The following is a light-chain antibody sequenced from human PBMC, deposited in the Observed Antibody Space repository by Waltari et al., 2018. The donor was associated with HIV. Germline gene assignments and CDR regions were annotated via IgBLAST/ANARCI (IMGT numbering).Light chain of an antibody. J-gene: IGLJ3*02. CDR1: ALPKKY. CDR3: YSTDSSGNHRV. Sequence: SYELTQPPSVSVSPGQTPRITCSGDALPKKYASWYQQKSGQAPVLVIYVDTKRPSGIPERFSGSSSGTMATLTISGAQVEDEADYYCYSTDSSGNHRVFGGGTKLTVL. CDR2: VDT. V-gene: IGLV3-10*01.